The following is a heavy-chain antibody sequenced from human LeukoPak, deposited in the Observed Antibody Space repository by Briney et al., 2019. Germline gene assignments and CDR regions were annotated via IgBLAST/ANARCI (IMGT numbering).Heavy chain of an antibody. Sequence: ASVKVSCKASGYTFTGYYMHWVRQAPGQGLEWMGWINPNSGGINYAQKFQGRVTMTRDTSISTAYMELSRLRSDDTAVYYCARGAVIQLLGAFDIWGQGAMVTVSS. CDR1: GYTFTGYY. CDR2: INPNSGGI. D-gene: IGHD2-2*01. CDR3: ARGAVIQLLGAFDI. J-gene: IGHJ3*02. V-gene: IGHV1-2*02.